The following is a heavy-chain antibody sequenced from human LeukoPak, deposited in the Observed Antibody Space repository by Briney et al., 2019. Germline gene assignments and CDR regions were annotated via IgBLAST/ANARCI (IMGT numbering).Heavy chain of an antibody. D-gene: IGHD1-26*01. CDR3: ARDKIVGPTTLDY. CDR2: IKQDGSEI. CDR1: GFTFSGYW. J-gene: IGHJ4*02. Sequence: GGSLRLSCAASGFTFSGYWMSWVRQTPEKGLEWVANIKQDGSEIYYVDSVKGRFTISRDNAENSLYLQMYSLRADDTAVYYCARDKIVGPTTLDYWGQGTLVTVSS. V-gene: IGHV3-7*01.